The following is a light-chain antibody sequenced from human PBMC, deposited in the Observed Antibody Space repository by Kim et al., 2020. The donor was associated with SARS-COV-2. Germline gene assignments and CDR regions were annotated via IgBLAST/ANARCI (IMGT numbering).Light chain of an antibody. Sequence: LPVSLGETSPLFCRASQGASINLAWYQPKPGQAPRLRIYGASTVATDIPARFTGSGSGTEFTLTISSLQSEDFAVYFCQQDNHWYSFGQGTKLEIK. J-gene: IGKJ2*03. CDR1: QGASIN. CDR2: GAS. V-gene: IGKV3-15*01. CDR3: QQDNHWYS.